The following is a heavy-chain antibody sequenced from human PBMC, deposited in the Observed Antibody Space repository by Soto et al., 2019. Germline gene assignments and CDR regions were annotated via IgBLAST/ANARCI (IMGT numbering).Heavy chain of an antibody. D-gene: IGHD1-26*01. V-gene: IGHV3-53*01. Sequence: GGSLRLSCAASGFTVSSNYMSWVRQAPGKGLEWVSLIYTGGSTSYADSVKDRFIISRDNSKNTVYLQMNSLRAEDTAVYYCARAGGSFDYWGQGTLVTVSS. CDR1: GFTVSSNY. CDR3: ARAGGSFDY. J-gene: IGHJ4*02. CDR2: IYTGGST.